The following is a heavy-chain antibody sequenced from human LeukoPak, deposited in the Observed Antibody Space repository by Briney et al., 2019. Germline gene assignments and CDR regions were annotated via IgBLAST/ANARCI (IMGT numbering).Heavy chain of an antibody. J-gene: IGHJ3*02. Sequence: ASVKVSCKASGYTLTGYYMHWVRQAPGQGLEWMGWINPNSGGTNYAQKFQGRVTMTRDTSISTAYMELSRLRSDDTAVYYCARDQEWELLPTSDASTDAFDIWGQGTMVTVSS. D-gene: IGHD1-26*01. CDR3: ARDQEWELLPTSDASTDAFDI. CDR2: INPNSGGT. CDR1: GYTLTGYY. V-gene: IGHV1-2*02.